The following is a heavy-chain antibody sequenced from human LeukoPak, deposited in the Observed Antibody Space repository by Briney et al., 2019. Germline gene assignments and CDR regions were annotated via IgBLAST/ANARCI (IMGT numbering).Heavy chain of an antibody. V-gene: IGHV4-59*01. Sequence: SETLSLTCTVSGGSISSYYWSWIRQPPGKGLEWIGYIYYSGSTSYNPSLESRVTISVDTSKNHCSLKLSSVTAADTAVYYCARYSGSYPHDAFDIWGQGTMVTVSS. D-gene: IGHD1-26*01. CDR2: IYYSGST. CDR3: ARYSGSYPHDAFDI. CDR1: GGSISSYY. J-gene: IGHJ3*02.